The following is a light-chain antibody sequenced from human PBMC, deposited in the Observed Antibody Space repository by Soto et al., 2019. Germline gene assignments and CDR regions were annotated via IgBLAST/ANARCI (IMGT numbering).Light chain of an antibody. V-gene: IGKV3D-15*01. CDR1: QSVRTN. CDR2: YSS. J-gene: IGKJ1*01. CDR3: QQYAYWPET. Sequence: MTQFPDTLSVPPGETVTLSCGASQSVRTNLAWYRQRPGQAPRLLIHYSSTRATDVPARFSGSGSGTNFTLAISSLQSEDFAVYFCQQYAYWPETFGQGTKVDIK.